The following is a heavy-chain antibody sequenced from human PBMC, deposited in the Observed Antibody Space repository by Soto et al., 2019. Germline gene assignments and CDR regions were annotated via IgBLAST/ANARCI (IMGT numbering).Heavy chain of an antibody. CDR2: IFYSGTT. D-gene: IGHD6-19*01. CDR1: GGSISSGGYY. Sequence: PSETLSLTCTVSGGSISSGGYYWSWIRQHPGKGLEWIGYIFYSGTTYYNPSLKSRVTISVDTSKNQFSLKLSSVTAADTAVYYCARNPHPGIAVAGSGAFDIWGQGTMVT. J-gene: IGHJ3*02. CDR3: ARNPHPGIAVAGSGAFDI. V-gene: IGHV4-31*03.